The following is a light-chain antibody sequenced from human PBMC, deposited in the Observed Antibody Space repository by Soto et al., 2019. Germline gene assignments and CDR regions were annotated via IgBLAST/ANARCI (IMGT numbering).Light chain of an antibody. CDR3: QQYNNWPLA. CDR1: QNVNSN. CDR2: GAS. V-gene: IGKV3-15*01. Sequence: EIVMTQSPATLSVSPGERATLSCRASQNVNSNLAWYQQKPGQAPRLLIYGASTRATGIPARFSGSGFVTEFTLTISSLQSEDFAVYYCQQYNNWPLAFGGGTRVEIK. J-gene: IGKJ4*01.